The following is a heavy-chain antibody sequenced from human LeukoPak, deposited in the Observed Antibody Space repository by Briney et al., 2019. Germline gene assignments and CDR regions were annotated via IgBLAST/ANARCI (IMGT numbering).Heavy chain of an antibody. Sequence: SQTLSLTCTVSGGSISSGDYYWSWIRQPPGTGLEWIGYIFYTGSTYYNPSLKSRVTISVDMSKNQFSLRLSSVTAADTAVYYCASLAYYSFDYWGQGTLVTVSS. CDR2: IFYTGST. D-gene: IGHD2-21*01. CDR3: ASLAYYSFDY. CDR1: GGSISSGDYY. J-gene: IGHJ4*02. V-gene: IGHV4-30-4*01.